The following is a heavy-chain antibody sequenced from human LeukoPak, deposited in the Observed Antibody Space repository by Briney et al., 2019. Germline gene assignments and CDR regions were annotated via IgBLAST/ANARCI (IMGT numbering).Heavy chain of an antibody. CDR2: FIPIFGTA. CDR3: ARDASYVWGSYRSYYCDY. V-gene: IGHV1-69*05. J-gene: IGHJ4*02. CDR1: GGTFSSYA. D-gene: IGHD3-16*02. Sequence: SVKVSCKASGGTFSSYAISWVRHAPGQGLELVGRFIPIFGTANKAQKFQGTVTITTDESTSTAYMELSSLRSEDTAVYYCARDASYVWGSYRSYYCDYWGQGTLVTVSS.